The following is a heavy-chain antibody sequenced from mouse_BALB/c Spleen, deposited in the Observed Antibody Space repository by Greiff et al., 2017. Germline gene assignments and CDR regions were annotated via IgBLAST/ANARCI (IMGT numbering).Heavy chain of an antibody. V-gene: IGHV1-69*02. CDR3: ARGGRRVYAMDY. Sequence: QVQLQQPGAELVKPGASVKLSCKASGYTFTSYWMHWVKQRPGQGLEWIGEIDPSDSYTNYNQKFKGKATLTVDKSSSTAYMQLSSLTSEDSAVYYCARGGRRVYAMDYWGQGTSVTVSS. J-gene: IGHJ4*01. CDR2: IDPSDSYT. CDR1: GYTFTSYW.